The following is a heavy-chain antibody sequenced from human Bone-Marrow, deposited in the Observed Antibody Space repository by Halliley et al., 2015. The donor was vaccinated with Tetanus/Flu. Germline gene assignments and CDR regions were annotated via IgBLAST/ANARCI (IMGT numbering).Heavy chain of an antibody. V-gene: IGHV5-51*01. J-gene: IGHJ6*02. D-gene: IGHD6-19*01. Sequence: QLVQSGAEVKKPGESLKISCKGSGYSSSDYWIGWVRQMPGQGLESMGIIFPGDSETRYGQSFQGQVTISADPSISTAYLQWSSLKASDSAIYFCARRQGIAVSDDNYYYGLDVWGQGTTVTV. CDR3: ARRQGIAVSDDNYYYGLDV. CDR2: IFPGDSET. CDR1: GYSSSDYW.